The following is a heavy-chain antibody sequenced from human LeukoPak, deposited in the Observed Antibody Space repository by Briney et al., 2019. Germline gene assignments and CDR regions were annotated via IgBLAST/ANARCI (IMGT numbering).Heavy chain of an antibody. CDR1: GFTFSSYA. CDR2: ISGSGGST. Sequence: GGSLRLSCAASGFTFSSYAMSWVRQAPGRGLEWVSAISGSGGSTYYADSVKGRFTISRDNSKNTLYLQMNSLRAEDTAVYYCAKDSRSSSWYLDYWGQGTLVTVSS. V-gene: IGHV3-23*01. J-gene: IGHJ4*02. CDR3: AKDSRSSSWYLDY. D-gene: IGHD6-13*01.